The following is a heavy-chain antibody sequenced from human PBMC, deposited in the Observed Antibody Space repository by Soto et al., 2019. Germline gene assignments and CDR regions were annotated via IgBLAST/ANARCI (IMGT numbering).Heavy chain of an antibody. J-gene: IGHJ4*02. CDR1: GGSIGSYY. Sequence: QVQLQESGPGLVKPSETLSLTCSVSGGSIGSYYWSWIRQPPGKGLEWLGYIYYSGSTNYNPSLKSRVTISVDTSKNQFSLKLSSGTAADTAVYYCARGGWRQIDYWGQGTLVTVSS. V-gene: IGHV4-59*08. CDR3: ARGGWRQIDY. CDR2: IYYSGST. D-gene: IGHD3-3*01.